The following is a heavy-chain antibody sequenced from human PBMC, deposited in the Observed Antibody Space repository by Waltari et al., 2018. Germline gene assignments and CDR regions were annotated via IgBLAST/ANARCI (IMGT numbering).Heavy chain of an antibody. D-gene: IGHD3-3*01. CDR2: IYYSGST. CDR1: GGSISSYY. Sequence: QVQLQESGPGLVKPSETLSLTCTGSGGSISSYYWRWIRQPPGKGLEWIGYIYYSGSTNYNPSLKSRVTISIDTSKNQFSLKLSSVTAADTAVYYCARRGRGSGYTGWGQGTLVTVSS. CDR3: ARRGRGSGYTG. J-gene: IGHJ4*02. V-gene: IGHV4-59*08.